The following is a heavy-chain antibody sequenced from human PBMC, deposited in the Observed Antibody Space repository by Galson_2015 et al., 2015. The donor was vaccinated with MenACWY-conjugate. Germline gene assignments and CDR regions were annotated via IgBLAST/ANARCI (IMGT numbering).Heavy chain of an antibody. V-gene: IGHV3-23*01. CDR2: ISGSGGST. CDR1: GFTFSSYA. J-gene: IGHJ4*02. D-gene: IGHD3-10*01. Sequence: SLRLSCAASGFTFSSYAMSWVRQAPGKGLEWVSAISGSGGSTYYADSVKGRFTISRDNSKNTLYLQTNSLRAEDTAVYYCAKGGLLWFGECNYWGQGTLVTVSS. CDR3: AKGGLLWFGECNY.